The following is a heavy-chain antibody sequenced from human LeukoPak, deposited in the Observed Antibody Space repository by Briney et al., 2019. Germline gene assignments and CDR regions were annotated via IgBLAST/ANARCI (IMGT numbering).Heavy chain of an antibody. J-gene: IGHJ5*02. CDR3: ARDAAAPRNNWFDP. V-gene: IGHV3-48*03. CDR2: ISSSGSTI. D-gene: IGHD6-25*01. CDR1: GFTFSSYE. Sequence: GGSLRLSCAASGFTFSSYEMNWVRQAPGKGLEWVSYISSSGSTIYYAGSVKGRFTISRDNSKNTLYLQMNSLRAEDTAVYYCARDAAAPRNNWFDPWGQGTLVTVSS.